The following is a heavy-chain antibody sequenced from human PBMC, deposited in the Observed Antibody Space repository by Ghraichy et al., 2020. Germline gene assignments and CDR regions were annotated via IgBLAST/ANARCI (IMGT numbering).Heavy chain of an antibody. CDR3: ARHEDSSGSYGHFDY. V-gene: IGHV4-39*01. D-gene: IGHD6-19*01. CDR1: GGSISSSSYY. Sequence: SETLSLTCTVSGGSISSSSYYWGWIRQPPGKGLEWIGSIYYSGSTYYNPSLKSRVTISVDTSKNQFSLKLSSVTAADTAVYYCARHEDSSGSYGHFDYWGQGTLVTVSS. J-gene: IGHJ4*02. CDR2: IYYSGST.